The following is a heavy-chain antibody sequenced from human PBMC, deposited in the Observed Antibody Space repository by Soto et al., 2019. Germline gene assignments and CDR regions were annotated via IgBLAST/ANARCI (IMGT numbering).Heavy chain of an antibody. CDR3: ARDLFKAFWSGYEHYDAFDI. V-gene: IGHV3-7*01. J-gene: IGHJ3*02. D-gene: IGHD3-3*01. CDR2: IKQDGSEK. Sequence: PGGSLRLSCAASGFTFSSYWMSWVRQAPGKGLEWVANIKQDGSEKYYVDSVKGRFTISRDNAKNALYLQMNSLRAEDTAVYYCARDLFKAFWSGYEHYDAFDIWGQGTMVTVSS. CDR1: GFTFSSYW.